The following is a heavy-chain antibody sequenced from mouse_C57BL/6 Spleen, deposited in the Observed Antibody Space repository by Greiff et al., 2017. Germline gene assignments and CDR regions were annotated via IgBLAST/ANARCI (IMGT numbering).Heavy chain of an antibody. CDR2: IYPRDGST. CDR1: GYTFTDHT. D-gene: IGHD4-1*01. CDR3: AREFELGQFLYWYFDV. Sequence: VQVVESDAELVKPGASVKISCKVSGYTFTDHTIHWMKQRPEQGLEWIGYIYPRDGSTKYNEKFKGKATLTADKSSSTAYMQLNSLTSEDSAVYFCAREFELGQFLYWYFDVWGTGTTVTVSS. J-gene: IGHJ1*03. V-gene: IGHV1-78*01.